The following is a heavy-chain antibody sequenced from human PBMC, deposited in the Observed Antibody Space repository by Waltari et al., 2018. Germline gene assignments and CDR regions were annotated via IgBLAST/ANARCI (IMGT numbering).Heavy chain of an antibody. CDR3: AKEMTTVTTDWFDP. D-gene: IGHD4-17*01. CDR2: ISGSGGST. V-gene: IGHV3-23*01. J-gene: IGHJ5*02. Sequence: EVQLLESGGGLVQPGGSLRLTWAAPGFTFRGYAMGWVRQAPGKGLEWVSAISGSGGSTYYADSVKGRFTISRDNSKNTLYLQMNSLRAEDTAVYYCAKEMTTVTTDWFDPWGQGTLVTVSS. CDR1: GFTFRGYA.